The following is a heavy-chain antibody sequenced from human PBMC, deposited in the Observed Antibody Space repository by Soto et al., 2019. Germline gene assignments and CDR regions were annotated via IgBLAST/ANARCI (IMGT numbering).Heavy chain of an antibody. V-gene: IGHV1-69*01. CDR3: ARDRFLYYDSSEDAFDI. D-gene: IGHD3-22*01. CDR2: IIPIFGTA. J-gene: IGHJ3*02. CDR1: GGTFSSYA. Sequence: QVQLVQSGAEVKKPGSSVKVSCKASGGTFSSYAISWVRQAPGQGLEWMGGIIPIFGTANYAQKFQGRVTITADESTSTAYMEPRSLRSEDTAVYYCARDRFLYYDSSEDAFDIWGQGTMVTVSS.